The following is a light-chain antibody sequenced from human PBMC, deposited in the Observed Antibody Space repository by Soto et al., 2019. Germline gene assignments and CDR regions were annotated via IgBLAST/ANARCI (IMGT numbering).Light chain of an antibody. CDR2: AAS. V-gene: IGKV3-15*01. Sequence: TQSPVTLSVSPGDRASLSCRASQSVSRFLAWYQQTPGQPPRLLIYAASSRVLGVPARFTGSGSGTDFTLTISAVQSEDAAIYYGQQYDHWPPYSFGQGTRLEI. J-gene: IGKJ2*01. CDR1: QSVSRF. CDR3: QQYDHWPPYS.